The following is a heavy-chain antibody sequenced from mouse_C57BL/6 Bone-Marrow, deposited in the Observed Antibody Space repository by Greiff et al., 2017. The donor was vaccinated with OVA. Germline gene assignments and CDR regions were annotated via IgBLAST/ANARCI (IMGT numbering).Heavy chain of an antibody. V-gene: IGHV5-17*01. Sequence: EVKVEESGGGLVKPGGSLKLSCAASGFTFSDYGMHWVRQAPEKGLEWVAYISSGSSTIYYADTVKGRFTISRDNAKNTLFLQMTSLRSEDTAMYYCARNYYGVAPGFFDYWGKGTTLTVSS. CDR3: ARNYYGVAPGFFDY. D-gene: IGHD1-1*01. CDR1: GFTFSDYG. CDR2: ISSGSSTI. J-gene: IGHJ2*01.